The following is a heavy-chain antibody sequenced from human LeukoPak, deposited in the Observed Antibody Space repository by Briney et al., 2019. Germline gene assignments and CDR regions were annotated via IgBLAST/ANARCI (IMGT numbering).Heavy chain of an antibody. CDR1: GGSFSGYY. CDR3: ARARLRFLEWLSPFDY. J-gene: IGHJ4*02. V-gene: IGHV4-34*01. CDR2: INHSGST. D-gene: IGHD3-3*01. Sequence: SETLSLTCAVYGGSFSGYYWSWIRQPPGKGLEWIGEINHSGSTNYNPSLKSRVTISVDTSKNQFSLKLSSVTAADTAVCYCARARLRFLEWLSPFDYWGQGTLVTVSS.